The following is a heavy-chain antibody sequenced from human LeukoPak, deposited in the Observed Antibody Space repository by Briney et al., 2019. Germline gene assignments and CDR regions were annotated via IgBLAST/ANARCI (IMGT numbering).Heavy chain of an antibody. CDR3: ARDGEQWLVTWFDP. D-gene: IGHD6-19*01. CDR2: ISYDGSNK. Sequence: GGSLRLSCAASGFTFSNYAMHWVRQAPGKGLEWVAVISYDGSNKYYTDSVKGRFSISRDNSKNTLYLEMNSLRREDTAVYYCARDGEQWLVTWFDPWGQGTLVTVAS. J-gene: IGHJ5*02. CDR1: GFTFSNYA. V-gene: IGHV3-30-3*01.